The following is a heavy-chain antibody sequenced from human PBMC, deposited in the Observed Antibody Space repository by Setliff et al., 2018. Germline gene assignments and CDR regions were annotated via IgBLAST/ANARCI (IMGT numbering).Heavy chain of an antibody. V-gene: IGHV4-39*07. Sequence: KPSETLSLTCTVYGGSFTNYYWGWIRQSPGKGMEWIGSVYYSGYTYYKPSLQSRVTMSVDTSKNQFSLKLTSVTAADTAVYYCARVDFTMIQGVIGHWGQGTLVTVSS. J-gene: IGHJ1*01. CDR3: ARVDFTMIQGVIGH. CDR2: VYYSGYT. CDR1: GGSFTNYY. D-gene: IGHD3-10*01.